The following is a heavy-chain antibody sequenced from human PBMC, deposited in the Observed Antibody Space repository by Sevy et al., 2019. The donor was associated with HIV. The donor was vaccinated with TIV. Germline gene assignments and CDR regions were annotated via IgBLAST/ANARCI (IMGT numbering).Heavy chain of an antibody. Sequence: GGSLRLSCAASGFTFSSYAMHWVRQAPGKGLELVSVISYDGSNKYYADSVKGRFTISRDNSKNTLYLQMNSLRAEDTAVYYCARDRYYGSGSLTYYYYMDVWGKGTTVTVSS. CDR2: ISYDGSNK. D-gene: IGHD3-10*01. J-gene: IGHJ6*03. CDR3: ARDRYYGSGSLTYYYYMDV. CDR1: GFTFSSYA. V-gene: IGHV3-30-3*01.